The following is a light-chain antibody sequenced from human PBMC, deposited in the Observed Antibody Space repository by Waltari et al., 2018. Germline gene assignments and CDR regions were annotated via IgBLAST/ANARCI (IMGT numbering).Light chain of an antibody. J-gene: IGKJ2*01. CDR2: LGS. Sequence: DIVLTQSPLSLPVTPGEPASISYRSSQSLLHSNGYNYLDWYLQKPGQSPQLLIYLGSNRASGVPDRFSGSGSGTDFTLKISRVEAADVGVYYCMQALQTPMYTFGQGTKLEIK. V-gene: IGKV2-28*01. CDR3: MQALQTPMYT. CDR1: QSLLHSNGYNY.